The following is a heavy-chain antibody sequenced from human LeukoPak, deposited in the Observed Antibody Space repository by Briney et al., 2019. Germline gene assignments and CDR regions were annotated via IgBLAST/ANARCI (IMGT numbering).Heavy chain of an antibody. V-gene: IGHV3-30*02. Sequence: GGSLRLSCAASGFTFSTYGMHWVRQAPGRWLEWVAFIWFDGSNKYNADSVRGRFTISRDNSKNTLYLEMNSMRDQDTTVYYCAKASGRYCSSTRCQAPLDYWGQGTLVTVSS. D-gene: IGHD2-2*01. CDR1: GFTFSTYG. J-gene: IGHJ4*02. CDR3: AKASGRYCSSTRCQAPLDY. CDR2: IWFDGSNK.